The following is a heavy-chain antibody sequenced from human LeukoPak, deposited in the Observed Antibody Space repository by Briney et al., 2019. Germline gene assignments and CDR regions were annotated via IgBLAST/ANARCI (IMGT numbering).Heavy chain of an antibody. CDR3: ARDLRAYDSSGYPSYYFDY. D-gene: IGHD3-22*01. CDR2: IIPILGTA. CDR1: GGTFSSYA. Sequence: SVKVSCKASGGTFSSYAISWVRQAPGQGLEWMGRIIPILGTANYAQRFQGRVTITTDESTSTAYMELSSLRSEDTAVYYCARDLRAYDSSGYPSYYFDYWGQGTLVTVSS. V-gene: IGHV1-69*11. J-gene: IGHJ4*02.